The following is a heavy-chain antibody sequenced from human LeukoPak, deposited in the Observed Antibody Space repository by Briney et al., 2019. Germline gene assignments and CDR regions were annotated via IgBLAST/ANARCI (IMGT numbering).Heavy chain of an antibody. CDR2: INPNSGGT. CDR1: GYTFTGYY. J-gene: IGHJ6*02. CDR3: ARGAYCGGDCYGMDV. D-gene: IGHD2-21*01. V-gene: IGHV1-2*04. Sequence: ASVKVSCKASGYTFTGYYMHWVRQAPGQGLEWMGWINPNSGGTNYARKFQGWVTMTRDTSISTAYMELSRLRSDDTAVYYCARGAYCGGDCYGMDVWGQGTLVTVSS.